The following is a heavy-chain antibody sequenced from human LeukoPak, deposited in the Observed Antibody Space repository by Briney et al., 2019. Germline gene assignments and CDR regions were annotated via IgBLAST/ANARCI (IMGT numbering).Heavy chain of an antibody. Sequence: PGGSLRLSCAASEFSVGSNYMTWVRQAPGKGLEWVSLIYSGGSTYYADSVKGRFTISRDNSKNTLYLQMNSLRAEDTAVYYCAKDPGYSYGTSFDYWGQGTLVTVSS. V-gene: IGHV3-66*01. CDR2: IYSGGST. J-gene: IGHJ4*02. CDR3: AKDPGYSYGTSFDY. CDR1: EFSVGSNY. D-gene: IGHD5-18*01.